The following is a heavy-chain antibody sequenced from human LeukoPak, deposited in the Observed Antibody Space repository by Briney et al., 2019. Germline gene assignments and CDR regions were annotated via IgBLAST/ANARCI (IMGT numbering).Heavy chain of an antibody. V-gene: IGHV3-21*01. CDR3: ARAEPITMVRGVITQENFDY. CDR2: ISISRSYI. Sequence: GGSLTLSCAASGFTLSSYSINWVRQAPGKGLERVSSISISRSYINYANSVKGRFTISTDNAKHSLYLQMNSLRAEDTAVYYCARAEPITMVRGVITQENFDYWGQGTLVTVSS. CDR1: GFTLSSYS. D-gene: IGHD3-10*01. J-gene: IGHJ4*02.